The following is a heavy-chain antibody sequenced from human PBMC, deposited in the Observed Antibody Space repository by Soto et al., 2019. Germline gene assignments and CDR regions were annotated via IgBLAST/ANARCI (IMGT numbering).Heavy chain of an antibody. Sequence: SQTLSLTCVISGDSVSSNSAAWNWIRQSPSRGLEWLGRTYYRSTRWYNDYAVSVKSRITVNPDTSKNQFSLHLNSVTPEDTAVCYCAGTTSLQWYYMDVWDKGTTVTVSS. D-gene: IGHD1-7*01. V-gene: IGHV6-1*01. CDR3: AGTTSLQWYYMDV. CDR1: GDSVSSNSAA. J-gene: IGHJ6*03. CDR2: TYYRSTRWYN.